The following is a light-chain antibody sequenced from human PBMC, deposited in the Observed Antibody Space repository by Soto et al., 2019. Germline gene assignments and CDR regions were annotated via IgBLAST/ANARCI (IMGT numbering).Light chain of an antibody. Sequence: ETVMTQSPATLFVSPGERPTLSCRASRSVSSNLAWYQQKPGQAPRLLIYDASTRATGIPARFSGSGSGTEFTLTISSLPSEDFAVYYCQQYNTWPLTFGPGTKVDIK. V-gene: IGKV3-15*01. CDR3: QQYNTWPLT. J-gene: IGKJ3*01. CDR1: RSVSSN. CDR2: DAS.